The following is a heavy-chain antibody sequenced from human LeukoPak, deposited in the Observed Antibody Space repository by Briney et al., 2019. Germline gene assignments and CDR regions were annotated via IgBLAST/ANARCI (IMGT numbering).Heavy chain of an antibody. J-gene: IGHJ4*02. CDR1: GYTFTSYG. CDR3: AREGDCSSTSCYLFGLDY. Sequence: ASVKVSCKASGYTFTSYGISWVRQAPGQGLEWMGWISAYNGNTNYAQKLQGRVTMTTDTSTSTAYMELRSLRSDDTAVYYCAREGDCSSTSCYLFGLDYWGQGTLVTVSS. V-gene: IGHV1-18*01. D-gene: IGHD2-2*01. CDR2: ISAYNGNT.